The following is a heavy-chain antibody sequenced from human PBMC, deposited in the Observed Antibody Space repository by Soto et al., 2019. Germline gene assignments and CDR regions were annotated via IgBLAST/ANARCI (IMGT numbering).Heavy chain of an antibody. J-gene: IGHJ5*02. V-gene: IGHV1-3*01. CDR2: INPGNGNT. CDR1: GYTFTSYG. D-gene: IGHD3-3*01. CDR3: ARGTSDYDFWSGNNWFDP. Sequence: GASVKVSCKASGYTFTSYGMNWVRQAPGRGLEWMGWINPGNGNTKYSQKLQGRVTMTTDTSTSTAYMELRSLRSDDTAVYYCARGTSDYDFWSGNNWFDPWGQGTLVTVSS.